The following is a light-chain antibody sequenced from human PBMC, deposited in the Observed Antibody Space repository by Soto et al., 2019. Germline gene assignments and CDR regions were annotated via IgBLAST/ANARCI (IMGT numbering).Light chain of an antibody. J-gene: IGLJ2*01. CDR3: AAWDDSLEGVV. CDR2: FDD. CDR1: TSNVGNNA. V-gene: IGLV1-36*01. Sequence: QSVLTQPPSVSAAPRQRVTISCSGSTSNVGNNAVSWYKQLPGEAPKLLIYFDDLLPSGVSARFSASKSGTSASLVISGLQSEDEADYYCAAWDDSLEGVVFGGGTQLTVL.